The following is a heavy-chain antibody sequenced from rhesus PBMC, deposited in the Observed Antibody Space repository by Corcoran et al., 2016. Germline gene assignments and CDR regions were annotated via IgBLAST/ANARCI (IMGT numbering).Heavy chain of an antibody. J-gene: IGHJ4*01. Sequence: QVQLQQWGEGLVKPSETLSLTCAVYGGSISSTYWSWIRQPPGKGLEWIGRIRSGGSTNYNPSLKSRVTISIDTSKNQFSLKLSSVTAADTAVYYCARSPSSGWYEYYFDYWGQGVLVTVSS. V-gene: IGHV4-160*01. CDR1: GGSISSTY. D-gene: IGHD6-31*01. CDR2: IRSGGST. CDR3: ARSPSSGWYEYYFDY.